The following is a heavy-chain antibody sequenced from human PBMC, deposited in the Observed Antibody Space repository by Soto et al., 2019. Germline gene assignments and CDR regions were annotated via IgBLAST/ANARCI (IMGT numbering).Heavy chain of an antibody. V-gene: IGHV4-59*08. CDR3: VRQGIDYLHGLVDV. J-gene: IGHJ6*02. Sequence: QVQLQQSGPRLVKPSETLSLTCTVSSGPDRSHNWGWIRQPPGRGLEWIGYVYYTGDTAYNPSLRGWVTISADTSTNDISLPLNSVTAADTAVYYCVRQGIDYLHGLVDVWGQGTTVSVSS. D-gene: IGHD4-17*01. CDR2: VYYTGDT. CDR1: SGPDRSHN.